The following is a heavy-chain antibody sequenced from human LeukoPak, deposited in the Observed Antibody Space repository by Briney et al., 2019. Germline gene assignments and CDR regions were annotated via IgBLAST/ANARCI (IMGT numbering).Heavy chain of an antibody. Sequence: PVGCLRLSCAASGFTVSNNYMSWVRRAAGKGLEWVALIYSAGGTYYADSVKGRFTISRDNSKNTLHLQMNSLRAEDTAVYYCVRNSGELGAWGQGTLVTVSS. CDR1: GFTVSNNY. CDR2: IYSAGGT. J-gene: IGHJ5*02. CDR3: VRNSGELGA. V-gene: IGHV3-53*01. D-gene: IGHD2-21*01.